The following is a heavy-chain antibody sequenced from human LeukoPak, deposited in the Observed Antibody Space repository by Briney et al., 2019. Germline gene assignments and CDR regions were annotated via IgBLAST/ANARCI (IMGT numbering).Heavy chain of an antibody. CDR1: GGSISSSSYY. Sequence: SETLSLTCTVSGGSISSSSYYWGWIRQPPGKGLEWIGSIYYSGSTYYNPSLKSRVTISVDTSKNQFSLKLSSVTAADTAVYYCAREAWWHYSGYVVDLWGQGTLVTVSS. V-gene: IGHV4-39*02. CDR2: IYYSGST. D-gene: IGHD5-12*01. CDR3: AREAWWHYSGYVVDL. J-gene: IGHJ4*02.